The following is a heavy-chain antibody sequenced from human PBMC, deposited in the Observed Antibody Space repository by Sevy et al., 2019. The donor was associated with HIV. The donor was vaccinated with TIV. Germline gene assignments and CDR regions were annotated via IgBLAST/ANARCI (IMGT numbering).Heavy chain of an antibody. Sequence: SVKVSCKASGGTFSSYAISWVRQAPGQGLEWMGGIIPIFGTANYAQKFQGRVTITADESTSTAYMELSSLRSEDTAVYYCARNRRDGLGVYFDYWGQGTLVTVSS. CDR1: GGTFSSYA. CDR3: ARNRRDGLGVYFDY. V-gene: IGHV1-69*13. D-gene: IGHD3-16*01. CDR2: IIPIFGTA. J-gene: IGHJ4*02.